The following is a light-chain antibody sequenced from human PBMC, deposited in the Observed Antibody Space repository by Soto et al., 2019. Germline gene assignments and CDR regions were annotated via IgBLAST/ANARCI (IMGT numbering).Light chain of an antibody. CDR1: SSDVGDYPN. Sequence: QSALTQPASVSGSPGQSITISCTGTSSDVGDYPNVSWYQQHPGKVPKLIIYEVIHRPPGVTSRFSGSKSENTASLTISGLQAEDEADYYCSSYSATNTLVFGSGTKVTV. V-gene: IGLV2-14*01. CDR3: SSYSATNTLV. CDR2: EVI. J-gene: IGLJ1*01.